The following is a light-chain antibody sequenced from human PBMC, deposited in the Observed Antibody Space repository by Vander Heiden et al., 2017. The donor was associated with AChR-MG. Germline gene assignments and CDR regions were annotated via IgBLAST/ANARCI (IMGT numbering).Light chain of an antibody. CDR2: GAS. Sequence: IQMTQSPSSLSASVGERVTITCRASHSISSYLNWYQQKPGKAPNLLIYGASSLRSGVPSRFSGSGSGTDFTLTISSLQPEDFATYYCQQRYTTSWTFGQGTKVEIK. V-gene: IGKV1-39*01. J-gene: IGKJ1*01. CDR1: HSISSY. CDR3: QQRYTTSWT.